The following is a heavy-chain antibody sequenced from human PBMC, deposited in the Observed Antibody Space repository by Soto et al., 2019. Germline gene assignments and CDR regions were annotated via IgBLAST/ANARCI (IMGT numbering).Heavy chain of an antibody. Sequence: QVQLVESGGGVVQPGRSLRLSCAASGFTFSSYGMHWVRQAPGKGLEWVAVISYDGSNKYYADSVKGRFTISRDNSKNTLYLQMNSLRAEDTAVYYCAKVAAAGTGGGMDVWGQGTTVTVSS. CDR1: GFTFSSYG. CDR2: ISYDGSNK. CDR3: AKVAAAGTGGGMDV. V-gene: IGHV3-30*18. D-gene: IGHD6-13*01. J-gene: IGHJ6*02.